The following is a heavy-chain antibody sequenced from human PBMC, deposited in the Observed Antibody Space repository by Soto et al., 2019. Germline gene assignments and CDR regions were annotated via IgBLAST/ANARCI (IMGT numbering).Heavy chain of an antibody. CDR2: ISVTGTTM. CDR1: GFTFRSFE. V-gene: IGHV3-48*03. Sequence: PGGSLRLSCAASGFTFRSFEMNWVRQAPGKGLEWVSYISVTGTTMYYADSVKGRFTISRDNAENSLYLQMNNLRAEDTAVYYCATFWAVYGARGDFWGQGTIVTVYS. D-gene: IGHD3-16*01. J-gene: IGHJ4*02. CDR3: ATFWAVYGARGDF.